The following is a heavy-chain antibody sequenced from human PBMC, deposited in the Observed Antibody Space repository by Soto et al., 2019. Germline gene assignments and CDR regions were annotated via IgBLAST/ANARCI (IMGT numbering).Heavy chain of an antibody. CDR2: INHSGST. D-gene: IGHD3-22*01. Sequence: SETLSLTCAVYGVSFSGYYWSWIRQPPGKGLEWIGEINHSGSTNYNPSLKSRVTISVDTSKNQFSLKLSSVTAADTAVYYCARVPSYYYDSSGYRQYYFDYWGQGTLVTVSS. J-gene: IGHJ4*02. V-gene: IGHV4-34*01. CDR1: GVSFSGYY. CDR3: ARVPSYYYDSSGYRQYYFDY.